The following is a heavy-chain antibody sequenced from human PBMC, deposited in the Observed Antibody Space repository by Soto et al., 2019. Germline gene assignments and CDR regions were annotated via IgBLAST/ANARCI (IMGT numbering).Heavy chain of an antibody. V-gene: IGHV1-18*01. D-gene: IGHD3-3*01. CDR3: ERTLNEWLLGLE. J-gene: IGHJ4*02. CDR2: ISAYNGNT. CDR1: GYTFSSYG. Sequence: QVKLVQSGGEVKKPGASVKISCKASGYTFSSYGISWVRKAPGQGLEWMGWISAYNGNTNYAQKFQGRVTMTTDTSTSTAYMELRSLISDDTAIYYCERTLNEWLLGLEWGQGTLVTVSS.